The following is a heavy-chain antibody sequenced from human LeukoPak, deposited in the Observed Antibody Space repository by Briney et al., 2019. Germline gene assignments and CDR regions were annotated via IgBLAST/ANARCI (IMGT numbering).Heavy chain of an antibody. CDR3: AKALSSPVVPAAIGY. Sequence: GGSLRLSCAASGFTFSSYAMSWVRQAPGKGLEWVSAISGSGGSTYYADSVKGRFTISRDNSKNTLYLRMNSLRAADTAVYYCAKALSSPVVPAAIGYWGQGTLVTVSS. J-gene: IGHJ4*02. CDR1: GFTFSSYA. D-gene: IGHD2-2*01. CDR2: ISGSGGST. V-gene: IGHV3-23*01.